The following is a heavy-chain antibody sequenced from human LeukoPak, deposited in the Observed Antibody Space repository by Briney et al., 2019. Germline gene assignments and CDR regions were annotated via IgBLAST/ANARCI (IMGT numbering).Heavy chain of an antibody. Sequence: GGSLRLSCAASGFTFSDYYMSWLRQAPGKGLEWVSKISSSGSNIYYADSVKGRFTISRDNAKNSLFLQMNSLRDEDTAVYYCARDQYYGTDLWGRGTTVTVSS. CDR2: ISSSGSNI. CDR3: ARDQYYGTDL. CDR1: GFTFSDYY. V-gene: IGHV3-11*01. J-gene: IGHJ6*02.